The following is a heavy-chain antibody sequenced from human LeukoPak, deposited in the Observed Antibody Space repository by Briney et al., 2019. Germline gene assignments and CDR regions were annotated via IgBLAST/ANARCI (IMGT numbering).Heavy chain of an antibody. Sequence: SVKVSCKASGGTFSSYAISWVRQAPGQGLEWMGRIIPIFGTANYAQKFQGRVTITADESTSTAYMELSSLRSEDTAVYYCAGMDIVVVPAAILDRVGGYYYYYMDVWGKGTTVTVSS. V-gene: IGHV1-69*13. D-gene: IGHD2-2*03. CDR1: GGTFSSYA. J-gene: IGHJ6*03. CDR3: AGMDIVVVPAAILDRVGGYYYYYMDV. CDR2: IIPIFGTA.